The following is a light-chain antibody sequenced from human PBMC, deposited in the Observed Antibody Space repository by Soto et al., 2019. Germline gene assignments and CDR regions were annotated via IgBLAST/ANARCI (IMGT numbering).Light chain of an antibody. V-gene: IGLV2-14*01. CDR3: STYTSSSTPYV. CDR1: SSDVGGYNY. J-gene: IGLJ1*01. Sequence: QSALTQPASVSGSPEQSITISCTGTSSDVGGYNYVSWYQQHPVKAPKLMIYDVTNRPSGVSDRFSGSKSGNTASLTISGLQAEYEADYYCSTYTSSSTPYVFGTGTKVTVL. CDR2: DVT.